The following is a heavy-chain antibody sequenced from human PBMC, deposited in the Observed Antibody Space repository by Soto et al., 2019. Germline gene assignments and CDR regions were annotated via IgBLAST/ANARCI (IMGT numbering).Heavy chain of an antibody. CDR3: ARDIHYDILTGYYHPHGYMDV. J-gene: IGHJ6*03. D-gene: IGHD3-9*01. V-gene: IGHV1-46*03. CDR2: INPSGGST. CDR1: GYTFTSYD. Sequence: ASVKVSCKASGYTFTSYDMHWVRQAPGQGLEWMGIINPSGGSTSYAQKFQGRVTMTRDTSTSTVYMELSSLRSEDTAVYYCARDIHYDILTGYYHPHGYMDVWGKGTTVTVPS.